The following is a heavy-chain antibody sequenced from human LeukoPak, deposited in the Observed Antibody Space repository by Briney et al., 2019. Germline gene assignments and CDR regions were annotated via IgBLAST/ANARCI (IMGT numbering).Heavy chain of an antibody. CDR1: GFTFSSYS. D-gene: IGHD3-22*01. V-gene: IGHV3-21*01. J-gene: IGHJ4*02. CDR2: ISSSSSYI. Sequence: GGSLRLSCAASGFTFSSYSMNWVRQAPGKGLEWVSSISSSSSYIYYAHSVKGRFTISRDNAKNSLYLQMNSLRAEDTAVYYCVRELGVTSDYWGQGTLVTVSS. CDR3: VRELGVTSDY.